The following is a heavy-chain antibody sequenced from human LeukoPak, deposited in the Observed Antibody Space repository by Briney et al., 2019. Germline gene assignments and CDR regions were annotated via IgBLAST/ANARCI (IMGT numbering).Heavy chain of an antibody. CDR3: ARALHGSGYFFEFPRYYYYYGMDV. V-gene: IGHV1-8*02. Sequence: GASVKVSCKASGYTFTGYYMHWVRQAPGQGLEWMGRINPNSGNTGYAQKFQGRVTMTRNTSISTAYMELSSLRSEDTAVYYCARALHGSGYFFEFPRYYYYYGMDVWGQGTTVTVSS. D-gene: IGHD3-22*01. CDR2: INPNSGNT. J-gene: IGHJ6*02. CDR1: GYTFTGYY.